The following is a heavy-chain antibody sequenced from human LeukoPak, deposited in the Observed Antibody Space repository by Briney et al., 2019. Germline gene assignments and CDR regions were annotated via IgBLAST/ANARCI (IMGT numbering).Heavy chain of an antibody. J-gene: IGHJ4*02. D-gene: IGHD7-27*01. CDR2: IYSSGST. CDR3: ARRPTGDPKFDY. V-gene: IGHV4-59*08. Sequence: SETLSLTCSVSGGSISNYFWTWIRQPPGKGLEWIGYIYSSGSTYYNPSLKSRVAISVDTSKNRFSLKLSTVTAADTAVYYCARRPTGDPKFDYWGQGTLVTVSS. CDR1: GGSISNYF.